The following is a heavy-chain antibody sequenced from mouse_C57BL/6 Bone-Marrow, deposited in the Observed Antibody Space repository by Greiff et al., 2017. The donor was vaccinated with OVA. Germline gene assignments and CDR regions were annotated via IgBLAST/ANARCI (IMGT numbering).Heavy chain of an antibody. D-gene: IGHD4-1*01. J-gene: IGHJ2*01. V-gene: IGHV1-75*01. CDR1: GYTFTDYY. CDR2: IFPGSGST. CDR3: ARSRTGTRAYYFDY. Sequence: VQLQESGPELVKPGASVKISCKASGYTFTDYYINWVKQRPGQGLEWIGWIFPGSGSTYYNEKFKGKATLTVDKSSSTAYMLLSSLTSEDSAVYFCARSRTGTRAYYFDYWGQGTTLTVSS.